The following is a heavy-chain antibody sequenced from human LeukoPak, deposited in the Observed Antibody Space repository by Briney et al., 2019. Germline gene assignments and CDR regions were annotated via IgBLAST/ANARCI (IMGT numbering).Heavy chain of an antibody. Sequence: SVKVSCKASGGTFSSYAISWVRLAPGQGLEWMGGIIPIFGTANYAQKFQGRVTITTDESTSTAYMELSSLRSEDTAVYYCAVQLRFLEWSFDYWGQETLVTVSS. CDR2: IIPIFGTA. D-gene: IGHD3-3*01. CDR3: AVQLRFLEWSFDY. V-gene: IGHV1-69*05. J-gene: IGHJ4*02. CDR1: GGTFSSYA.